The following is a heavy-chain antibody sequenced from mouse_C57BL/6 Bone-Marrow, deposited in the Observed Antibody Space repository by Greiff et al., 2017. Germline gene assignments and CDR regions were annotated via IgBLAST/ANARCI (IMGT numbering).Heavy chain of an antibody. CDR3: ARSPHGYYFDY. V-gene: IGHV1-80*01. CDR1: GYAFSSYW. J-gene: IGHJ2*01. Sequence: QVQLQQSGAELVKPGASVKISCKASGYAFSSYWMNWVKQRPGKGLEWIGQIYPGDGDTNYNGKFKGKATLTADKSSSTAYMQLSSLTSEDSAVYFCARSPHGYYFDYWGQGTTLTVSS. CDR2: IYPGDGDT.